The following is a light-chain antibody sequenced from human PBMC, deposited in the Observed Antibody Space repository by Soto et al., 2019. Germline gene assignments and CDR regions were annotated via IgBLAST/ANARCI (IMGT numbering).Light chain of an antibody. CDR1: SGYSHYA. CDR2: VNDDGSH. J-gene: IGLJ3*02. CDR3: QTWGTGVGWV. V-gene: IGLV4-69*01. Sequence: QLVLTQSPSASASLGASVKLTCTLSSGYSHYATAWHQQQPEKGPRFLIKVNDDGSHMKGDGIPDRFSVSSSGAERHLIISSLQSDDEADYYCQTWGTGVGWVFGGGTKLTVL.